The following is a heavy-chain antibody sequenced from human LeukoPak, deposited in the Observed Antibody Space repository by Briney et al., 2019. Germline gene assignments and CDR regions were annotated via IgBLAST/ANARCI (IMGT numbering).Heavy chain of an antibody. J-gene: IGHJ4*02. V-gene: IGHV3-66*01. CDR2: IYSGGST. CDR1: GFTLSSYG. D-gene: IGHD2-15*01. Sequence: GGSLRLSCAASGFTLSSYGMHWVRQAPGKGLEWVSVIYSGGSTYYADSVKGRFTISRDNSKNTLYLKMNSLRAEDTAVYYCARDRGYCSGGSCYSGFYYWGQGTLVTVSS. CDR3: ARDRGYCSGGSCYSGFYY.